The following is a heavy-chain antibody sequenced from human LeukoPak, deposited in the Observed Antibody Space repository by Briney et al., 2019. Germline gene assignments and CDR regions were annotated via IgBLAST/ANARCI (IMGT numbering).Heavy chain of an antibody. CDR3: AKDRTKYYYGSGSPFDY. CDR1: GFTFSSYG. V-gene: IGHV3-30*02. J-gene: IGHJ4*02. Sequence: GGSLRLSCAASGFTFSSYGVHWVRQAPGKGLEWVTFIRYDGSNKYYADSVKGRFTISRDNSKNTLYLQMNSLRAEDTAVYYCAKDRTKYYYGSGSPFDYWGQGTLVTVSS. CDR2: IRYDGSNK. D-gene: IGHD3-10*01.